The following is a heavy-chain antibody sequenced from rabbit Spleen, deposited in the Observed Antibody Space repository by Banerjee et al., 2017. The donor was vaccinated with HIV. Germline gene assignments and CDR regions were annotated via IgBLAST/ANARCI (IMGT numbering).Heavy chain of an antibody. D-gene: IGHD2-1*01. V-gene: IGHV1S40*01. CDR2: IYAGTSGST. CDR3: ARGSATMTMVITGFYLNL. Sequence: QSLEESGGGLVKPGASLTLTCTASGFSFSSSYDMYWVRQAPGKGLECIACIYAGTSGSTYYANWAKGRFTISKTSSTTVTLQMTSLTVADTATYFCARGSATMTMVITGFYLNLWGPGTLVTVS. CDR1: GFSFSSSYD. J-gene: IGHJ4*01.